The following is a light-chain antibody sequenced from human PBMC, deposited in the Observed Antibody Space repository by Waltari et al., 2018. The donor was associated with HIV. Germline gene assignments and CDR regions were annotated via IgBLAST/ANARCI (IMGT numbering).Light chain of an antibody. J-gene: IGLJ2*01. Sequence: QSVLTPPPSVSGAPRRRVTIYCTRPSSSIGAGYDVHSTQQVPGRAPKLIIHGDTHRHSGVAERFSVSKSGTSASLAITGLQAEDEATYCCLPYDSTLRGSDVFGGGTKLSDL. CDR1: SSSIGAGYD. V-gene: IGLV1-40*01. CDR2: GDT. CDR3: LPYDSTLRGSDV.